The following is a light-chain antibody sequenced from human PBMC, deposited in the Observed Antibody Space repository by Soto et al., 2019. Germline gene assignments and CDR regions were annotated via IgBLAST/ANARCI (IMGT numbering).Light chain of an antibody. CDR2: GNS. CDR3: QSYDSSLSGVV. V-gene: IGLV1-40*01. J-gene: IGLJ2*01. Sequence: QSVLTQPPSLSGAPGQRVTISCTGSSSNIGAGYDVHWYQQLPGTAPKLLIYGNSNRPSGVPDRFSGSKSGTSASLAITGLQVEDEDDYYCQSYDSSLSGVVFGGGTKLTVL. CDR1: SSNIGAGYD.